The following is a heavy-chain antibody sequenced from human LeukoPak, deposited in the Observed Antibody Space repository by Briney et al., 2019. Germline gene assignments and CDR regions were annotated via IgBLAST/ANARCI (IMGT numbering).Heavy chain of an antibody. CDR2: IYYSGST. J-gene: IGHJ4*02. CDR1: GXSVSSGSYY. CDR3: ASSNRNGYNYIDY. V-gene: IGHV4-61*01. D-gene: IGHD5-24*01. Sequence: SETLSLTCTVSGXSVSSGSYYWSWIRQPPGKGLEWIGYIYYSGSTNYNPSLKSRVTISVDTSKNQLSLKLSSVTAADTAVYYCASSNRNGYNYIDYWGQGTLVTVAS.